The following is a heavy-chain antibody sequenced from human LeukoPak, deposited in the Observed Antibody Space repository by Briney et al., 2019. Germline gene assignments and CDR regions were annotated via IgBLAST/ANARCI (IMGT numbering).Heavy chain of an antibody. V-gene: IGHV3-73*01. Sequence: TGGSLRLSCAASGFTFSGSAIHWVRQSSGKGLEWVGHIDKKDNFYATTSAASVTGRFTISRDDSKNTAYLQMNSLKTEDTALYYCTRDSGTYNGLDPWGQGTLVTVSS. J-gene: IGHJ5*02. D-gene: IGHD1-26*01. CDR3: TRDSGTYNGLDP. CDR2: IDKKDNFYAT. CDR1: GFTFSGSA.